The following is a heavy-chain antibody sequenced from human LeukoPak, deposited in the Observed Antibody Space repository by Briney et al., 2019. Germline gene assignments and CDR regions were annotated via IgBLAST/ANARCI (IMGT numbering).Heavy chain of an antibody. V-gene: IGHV4-59*10. Sequence: PSETLSLTCAVYGGSFSGYYWSWIRQPAGKGLEWIGRFYISGSTNYNPSLKSRVTISVDTSKNQFSLKLSSVTAADTAVYYCAARGYIVVVPAAKGGGPDNYYYYMDVWGKGTTVTISS. CDR1: GGSFSGYY. D-gene: IGHD2-2*01. CDR2: FYISGST. CDR3: AARGYIVVVPAAKGGGPDNYYYYMDV. J-gene: IGHJ6*03.